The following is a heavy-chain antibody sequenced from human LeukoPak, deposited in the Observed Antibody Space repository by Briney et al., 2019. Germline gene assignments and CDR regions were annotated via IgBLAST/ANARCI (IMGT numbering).Heavy chain of an antibody. D-gene: IGHD6-13*01. V-gene: IGHV3-21*01. Sequence: KSGGSLRLSCAASGFTFSSYSMNWVRQAPGKGLEWVSSISSSSSYIYYADSVKGRFTISRDNAKNSLYLQMNSLRAEDTAVYYCARDRMTAAGTDYWGQGTLVTVSS. CDR2: ISSSSSYI. J-gene: IGHJ4*02. CDR3: ARDRMTAAGTDY. CDR1: GFTFSSYS.